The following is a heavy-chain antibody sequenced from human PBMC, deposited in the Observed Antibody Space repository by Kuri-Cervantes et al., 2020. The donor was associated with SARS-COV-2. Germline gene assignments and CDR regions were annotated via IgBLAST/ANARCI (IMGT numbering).Heavy chain of an antibody. D-gene: IGHD2-15*01. CDR1: GFTFSSHG. CDR2: IWYDGSNK. Sequence: LSLTCAASGFTFSSHGMHWVRQAPGKGLEWVAVIWYDGSNKYYADSVKGRFTISRDNSKNTLYLQMNSLKTEDTAVYYCTRGVSGTPIPRVDYWGQGTLVTVSS. V-gene: IGHV3-33*08. J-gene: IGHJ4*02. CDR3: TRGVSGTPIPRVDY.